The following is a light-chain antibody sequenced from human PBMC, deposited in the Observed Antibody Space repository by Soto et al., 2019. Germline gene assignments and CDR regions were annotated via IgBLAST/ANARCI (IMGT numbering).Light chain of an antibody. CDR2: EVS. CDR3: CSHTSYSTRV. V-gene: IGLV2-14*01. J-gene: IGLJ1*01. Sequence: QSALTQPASVSGSPGQAIAISCTGTSSDVGGYNYVSWYRQHPGKAPKLIIHEVSDRPSGISDRFSGSKSGNTASLTISGLQADDEADYYCCSHTSYSTRVFGTGTKVTVL. CDR1: SSDVGGYNY.